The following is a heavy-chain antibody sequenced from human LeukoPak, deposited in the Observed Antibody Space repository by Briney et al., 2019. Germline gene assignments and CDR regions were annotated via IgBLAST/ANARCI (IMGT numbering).Heavy chain of an antibody. J-gene: IGHJ4*02. CDR1: GFTFSRYA. CDR2: ISYDGSNE. CDR3: ARVGYYSSGPFSYFDY. V-gene: IGHV3-30-3*01. D-gene: IGHD3-10*01. Sequence: GGSLRLSCAASGFTFSRYAMHWVRPAPGKGLERVEVISYDGSNEYYADTVKGRFTISRDSSENTLYLQMNSLRVEDTAVYYCARVGYYSSGPFSYFDYWGQGTLVTVSS.